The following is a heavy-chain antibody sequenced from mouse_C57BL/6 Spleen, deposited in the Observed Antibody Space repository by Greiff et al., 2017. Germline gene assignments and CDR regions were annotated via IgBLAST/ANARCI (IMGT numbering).Heavy chain of an antibody. V-gene: IGHV1-62-2*01. D-gene: IGHD3-2*02. J-gene: IGHJ3*01. CDR2: FYPGSGSI. CDR1: GYTFTEYT. CDR3: ARHEGSGPFAY. Sequence: QVQLKQSGAELVKPGASVKLSCKASGYTFTEYTIHWVKQRSGQGLGWIGWFYPGSGSIKYKEKVKDKATVTADKSSSTVYMEFSRLTSEDSAVYFCARHEGSGPFAYWGQGTLVTVSA.